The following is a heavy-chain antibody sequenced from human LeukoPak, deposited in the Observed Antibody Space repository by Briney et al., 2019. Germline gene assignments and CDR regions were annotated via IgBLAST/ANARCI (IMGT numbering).Heavy chain of an antibody. D-gene: IGHD6-19*01. Sequence: SETLSLTCAVSRGSISSNTWWSWVRQPPGKGLEWIGSIDHSGSTYYNPSLKSRVTISVVTSKNQFSLKLRSVTAADTAVYYCARDSALAQAVMFDYWGQGTLVTVSS. CDR2: IDHSGST. CDR3: ARDSALAQAVMFDY. V-gene: IGHV4-4*02. J-gene: IGHJ4*02. CDR1: RGSISSNTW.